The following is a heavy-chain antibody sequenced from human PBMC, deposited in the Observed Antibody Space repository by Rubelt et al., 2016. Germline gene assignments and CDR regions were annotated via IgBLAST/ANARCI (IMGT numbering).Heavy chain of an antibody. CDR3: AKSNYYDSSGYIDY. V-gene: IGHV3-21*04. J-gene: IGHJ4*02. CDR2: INADSRHI. Sequence: GFTFNTCAMHWVRQAPGRGLEWVSSINADSRHIYYADSVKGRFTISRDNAKNSLYLQMNSLRAEDTALYYCAKSNYYDSSGYIDYWGQGTLVTVSS. D-gene: IGHD3-22*01. CDR1: GFTFNTCA.